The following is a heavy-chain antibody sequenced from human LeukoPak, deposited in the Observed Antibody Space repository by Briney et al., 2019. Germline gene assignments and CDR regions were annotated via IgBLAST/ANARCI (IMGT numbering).Heavy chain of an antibody. V-gene: IGHV3-74*01. CDR2: INGDGSWT. CDR1: GSYW. CDR3: VSFYETY. Sequence: GGSLRLSCAASGSYWMNWVRQAPGKGLVWVSHINGDGSWTTYADSVKGRFTISKDNAKNTVYLQMNNLRAEDTAVYYCVSFYETYWGRGTLVTVSS. J-gene: IGHJ4*02. D-gene: IGHD2-2*01.